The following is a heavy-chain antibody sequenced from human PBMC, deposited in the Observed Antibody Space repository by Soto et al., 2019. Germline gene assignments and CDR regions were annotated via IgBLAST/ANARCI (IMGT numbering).Heavy chain of an antibody. D-gene: IGHD2-15*01. J-gene: IGHJ6*02. V-gene: IGHV3-30-3*01. Sequence: QVQLVESGGGVVQPGRSQRLSCAASGFTFSSYAMYWVRQAPGKGLEWVAVISYDGNNKYYADSVKGRFTISRDNSKNTLYLRMNSLIAEDPAVYYCARAGCDGGSCYTRVGLRYGMDVWGQGTTVTVSS. CDR2: ISYDGNNK. CDR1: GFTFSSYA. CDR3: ARAGCDGGSCYTRVGLRYGMDV.